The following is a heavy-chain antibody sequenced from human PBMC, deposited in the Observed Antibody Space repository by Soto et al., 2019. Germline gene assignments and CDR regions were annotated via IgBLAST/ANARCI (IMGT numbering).Heavy chain of an antibody. J-gene: IGHJ4*02. CDR3: ARDTSAVTGTTGDFDY. D-gene: IGHD1-20*01. CDR2: ISYDGTHK. CDR1: GFTFSSYA. V-gene: IGHV3-30-3*01. Sequence: GGSLRLSCAASGFTFSSYAMHWVRQAPGKGLKWVAVISYDGTHKNNADSVKGRFTISRDNSKKTLYLQMSSLRAEDTAVYYCARDTSAVTGTTGDFDYWGQGXLVTVYS.